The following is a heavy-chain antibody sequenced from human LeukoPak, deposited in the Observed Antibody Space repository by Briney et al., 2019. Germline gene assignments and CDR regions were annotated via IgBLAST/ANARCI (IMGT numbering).Heavy chain of an antibody. CDR1: GGSISSGGYS. V-gene: IGHV4-30-2*01. J-gene: IGHJ4*02. D-gene: IGHD3-10*01. CDR2: IYHSGST. Sequence: SETLSLTCAVSGGSISSGGYSWSWIPQPPRKGLEWIGYIYHSGSTYYNPSLKSRVTISVDRSKNQFSLKLSSVTAADTAVYYCAREIGGSGSFDYWGQGTLVTVSS. CDR3: AREIGGSGSFDY.